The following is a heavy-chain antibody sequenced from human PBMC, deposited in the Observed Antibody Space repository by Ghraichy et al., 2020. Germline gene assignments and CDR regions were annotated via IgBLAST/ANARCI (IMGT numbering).Heavy chain of an antibody. Sequence: SETLSLTCTVSGGSISSSSYYWGWIRQPPGKGLEWIGSIYYSGSTYYNPSLKSRVTISVDTSKNQFSLKLSSVTAADTAVYYCARDRVDTAMVIYYYGMDVWGQGTTVTVSS. CDR1: GGSISSSSYY. CDR2: IYYSGST. J-gene: IGHJ6*02. V-gene: IGHV4-39*02. CDR3: ARDRVDTAMVIYYYGMDV. D-gene: IGHD5-18*01.